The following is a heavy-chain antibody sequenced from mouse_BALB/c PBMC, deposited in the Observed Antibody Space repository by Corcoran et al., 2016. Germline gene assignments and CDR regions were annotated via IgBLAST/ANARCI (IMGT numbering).Heavy chain of an antibody. J-gene: IGHJ4*01. D-gene: IGHD2-4*01. CDR3: ARGMITRAMDY. V-gene: IGHV9-3-1*01. Sequence: QIQLVQSGPELKKPGETVKISCKASGYTFTNYGMNWVKQASGKGLKWMGWINTYTGEPTYADDFKGRFAFSLETSASTAYLQINNLKNEDTATYFCARGMITRAMDYWGQGTSVTVSS. CDR2: INTYTGEP. CDR1: GYTFTNYG.